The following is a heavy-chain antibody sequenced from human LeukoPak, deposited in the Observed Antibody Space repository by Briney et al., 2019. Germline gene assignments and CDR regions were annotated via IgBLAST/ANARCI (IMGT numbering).Heavy chain of an antibody. CDR2: ISWNSDTI. V-gene: IGHV3-9*01. CDR3: ATNGGGDSGYGNFDY. J-gene: IGHJ4*02. Sequence: GGSLRLSCAVSGFTFDDYAMHWVRQVPGKGLEWVSGISWNSDTIDLADSVKGRFTISRDNAKNSLYLQMNRLRAEDTALYYCATNGGGDSGYGNFDYWGQGTLVAVSS. CDR1: GFTFDDYA. D-gene: IGHD5-12*01.